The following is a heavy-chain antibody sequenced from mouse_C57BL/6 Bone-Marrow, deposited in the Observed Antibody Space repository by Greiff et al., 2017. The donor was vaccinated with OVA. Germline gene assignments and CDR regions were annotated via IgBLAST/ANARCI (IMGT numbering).Heavy chain of an antibody. CDR3: TRSRDGYYLTY. V-gene: IGHV1-15*01. D-gene: IGHD2-3*01. CDR2: IDPETGGT. CDR1: GYTFTGYE. Sequence: QVQLQQSGAELVRPGASVTLSCKASGYTFTGYEMHWVKQTPVHGLEWIGAIDPETGGTAYNQKFKGKAILTADKSSSTAYMELRSLTSEDSAVYYCTRSRDGYYLTYWGQGTLVTVSA. J-gene: IGHJ3*01.